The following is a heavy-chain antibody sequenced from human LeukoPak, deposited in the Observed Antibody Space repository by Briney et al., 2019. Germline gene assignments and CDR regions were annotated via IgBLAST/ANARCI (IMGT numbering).Heavy chain of an antibody. CDR2: INSAGSST. CDR3: ARGTPFAG. Sequence: GGSLRLSCTPSGFTFSNYWMHWVRQAPGEGLVWVSRINSAGSSTNYADSVRGRFTISRDNAKNTLYLQMNSLRVEDTAVYYCARGTPFAGWGQGTLVTVSS. D-gene: IGHD6-13*01. CDR1: GFTFSNYW. J-gene: IGHJ4*02. V-gene: IGHV3-74*01.